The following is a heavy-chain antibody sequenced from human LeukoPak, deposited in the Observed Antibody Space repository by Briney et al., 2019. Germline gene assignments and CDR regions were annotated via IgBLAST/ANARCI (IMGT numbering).Heavy chain of an antibody. D-gene: IGHD6-13*01. CDR2: IWYDGSNK. V-gene: IGHV3-33*01. J-gene: IGHJ4*02. Sequence: PGGSLRFSCAASGFTFSSYGMHWVRQAPGKGLEWVAVIWYDGSNKYYADSVKGRFTISRDNSKNTLYLQMNSLRAEDTAVYYCARDPRLVPLLGYFDYWGQGTLVTVSS. CDR1: GFTFSSYG. CDR3: ARDPRLVPLLGYFDY.